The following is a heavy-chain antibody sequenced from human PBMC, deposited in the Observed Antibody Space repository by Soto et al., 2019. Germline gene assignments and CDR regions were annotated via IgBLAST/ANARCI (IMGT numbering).Heavy chain of an antibody. CDR1: GFTFINYA. CDR2: ISNRGSDT. CDR3: AKDTYSSSWYF. J-gene: IGHJ4*02. Sequence: GSLRLSCAGSGFTFINYAMTWVRQAPGKGLEWVSSISNRGSDTYYVDSVKGRFTISRDNSKNTLYLQMNSLRAEDTAVYYCAKDTYSSSWYFWGQGTLVTAPQ. V-gene: IGHV3-23*01. D-gene: IGHD6-13*01.